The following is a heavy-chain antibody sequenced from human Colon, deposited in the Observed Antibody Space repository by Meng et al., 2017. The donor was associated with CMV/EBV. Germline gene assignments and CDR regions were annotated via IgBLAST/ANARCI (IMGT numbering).Heavy chain of an antibody. Sequence: GGSLRLSCAASGFTFSSYWMHWVRQAPGKGLVWVSRINSDGSSTSYADSVKGRFTISRDNSKNTLYLQMNSLRAEDTAVYYCANPPAGDPLYYHYYGMDVWGQGTTVTVSS. CDR3: ANPPAGDPLYYHYYGMDV. CDR1: GFTFSSYW. CDR2: INSDGSST. V-gene: IGHV3-74*01. J-gene: IGHJ6*02. D-gene: IGHD7-27*01.